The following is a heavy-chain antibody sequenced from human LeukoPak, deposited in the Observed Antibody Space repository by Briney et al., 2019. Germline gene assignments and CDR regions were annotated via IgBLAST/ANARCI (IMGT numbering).Heavy chain of an antibody. Sequence: ASVRVSCKVSGYSLTDYPMHWVRQVPGKGLEWMGGFDQEDGETFYAQKFQGRVTMTEDASTDTAYLELTSLTSGDTGVYFCAIDVSGEGFKWVPGGEEPLV. CDR2: FDQEDGET. D-gene: IGHD1-26*01. CDR3: AIDVSGEGFKWVP. CDR1: GYSLTDYP. J-gene: IGHJ5*02. V-gene: IGHV1-24*01.